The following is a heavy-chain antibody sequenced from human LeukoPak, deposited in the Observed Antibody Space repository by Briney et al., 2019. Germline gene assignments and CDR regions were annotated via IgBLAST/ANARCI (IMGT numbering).Heavy chain of an antibody. CDR1: GFTVSTYW. D-gene: IGHD3-9*01. CDR2: ISSDGATT. V-gene: IGHV3-74*01. Sequence: GGSLRLSCAASGFTVSTYWMHWVRQVPGKGLVRVSGISSDGATTHYGDSVKGRFTISRDNAKNTLYLQMNSLRVEDTAVYYCARGSGFGVWGQGTLVTVSS. CDR3: ARGSGFGV. J-gene: IGHJ4*02.